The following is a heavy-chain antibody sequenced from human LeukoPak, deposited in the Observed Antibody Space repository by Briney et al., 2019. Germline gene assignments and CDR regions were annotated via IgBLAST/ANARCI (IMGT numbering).Heavy chain of an antibody. J-gene: IGHJ5*02. V-gene: IGHV1-8*03. CDR3: VRGYNWFDP. CDR2: MNPNSGNT. D-gene: IGHD6-25*01. Sequence: ASVKVSCKASGYTFTGYYMHWVRQAPGQGLEWMGWMNPNSGNTGYAQKFQGRVTITRNTSISTAYMELSSLRSEDTAVYYCVRGYNWFDPWGQGTLVTVSS. CDR1: GYTFTGYY.